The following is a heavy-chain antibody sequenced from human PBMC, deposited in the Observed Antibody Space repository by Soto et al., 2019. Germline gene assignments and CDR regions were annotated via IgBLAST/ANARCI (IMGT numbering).Heavy chain of an antibody. CDR2: INSDGSST. CDR3: ARDRSYSLDV. J-gene: IGHJ6*02. Sequence: GSLRLSCAVSGSTFSNDWMHWVRQAPGKGLVWVSHINSDGSSTNYADFVKGRFTIARDNAKNTVYLQMNSLRAEDTAVYYCARDRSYSLDVWGQGTTVTVSS. V-gene: IGHV3-74*01. CDR1: GSTFSNDW.